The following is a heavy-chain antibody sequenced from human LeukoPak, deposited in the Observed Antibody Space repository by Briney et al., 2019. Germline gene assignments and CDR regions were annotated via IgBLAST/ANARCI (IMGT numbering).Heavy chain of an antibody. J-gene: IGHJ4*02. CDR2: FHNSGTS. Sequence: LETLSLTCTVSGGSISSSSYYWSWIRQPPGKGLEWIGYFHNSGTSTYNPSLKSRVTISADTSKNQFSLKLNSLTTADTAVYYCTRGAGWLIDYWGQGILVTVSS. V-gene: IGHV4-61*01. CDR3: TRGAGWLIDY. D-gene: IGHD3-16*01. CDR1: GGSISSSSYY.